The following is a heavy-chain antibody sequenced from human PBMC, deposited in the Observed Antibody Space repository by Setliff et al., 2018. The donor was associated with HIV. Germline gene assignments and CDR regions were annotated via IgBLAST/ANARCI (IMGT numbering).Heavy chain of an antibody. V-gene: IGHV1-69*05. CDR3: ARSPRYSSGWYDSYFDQ. CDR1: GGAFSSYA. CDR2: IIPMYGPA. J-gene: IGHJ4*02. Sequence: SVKVSCKASGGAFSSYALSWVRQAPGQGLEWMGGIIPMYGPAHYAQKFQGRVTITTDESTSTAYMELSRLRSDDTAVYYCARSPRYSSGWYDSYFDQWGQGTLVTVSS. D-gene: IGHD6-19*01.